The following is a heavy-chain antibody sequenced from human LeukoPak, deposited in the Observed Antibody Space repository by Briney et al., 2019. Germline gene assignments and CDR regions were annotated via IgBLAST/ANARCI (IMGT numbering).Heavy chain of an antibody. CDR3: ARDRYYYDSSNYSHRLDY. V-gene: IGHV3-21*04. D-gene: IGHD3-22*01. CDR1: GFTFSSYT. CDR2: ISTSSIYI. J-gene: IGHJ4*02. Sequence: GGSLRLSCAASGFTFSSYTMNWVRQAPGKGLEWVSSISTSSIYIYYADSVKGRFTISRDNSKNTLYLQMNSLRAEDTAVYYCARDRYYYDSSNYSHRLDYWGQGTLVTVSS.